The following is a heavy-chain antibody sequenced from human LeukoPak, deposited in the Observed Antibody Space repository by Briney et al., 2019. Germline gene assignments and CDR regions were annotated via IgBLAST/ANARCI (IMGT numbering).Heavy chain of an antibody. D-gene: IGHD6-13*01. CDR2: ISGSGGST. CDR3: ARVARPRNIAAAGPFDY. Sequence: GSLRLSCAASGFTFSSYAMSWVRQAPGKGLEWVSAISGSGGSTYYADSVKGRFTISRDNSKNTLYLQMNSLRAEDTAVYYCARVARPRNIAAAGPFDYWGQGTLVTVSS. CDR1: GFTFSSYA. V-gene: IGHV3-23*01. J-gene: IGHJ4*02.